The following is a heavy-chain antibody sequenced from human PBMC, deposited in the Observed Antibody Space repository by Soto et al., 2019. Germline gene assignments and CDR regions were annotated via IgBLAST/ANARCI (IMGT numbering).Heavy chain of an antibody. V-gene: IGHV1-18*01. CDR3: ARVEFSSWQDNWFDP. J-gene: IGHJ5*02. Sequence: QVQLVQSGAEVKKPGASVKVSCKASGYTFTSYGISWVRQAPGQGLEWMGWISAYNGNTNYAQKLQGRVTMTTDTSTSTAYMDLRSLRFADTAVYYCARVEFSSWQDNWFDPWGQRTLVTVSS. CDR1: GYTFTSYG. D-gene: IGHD6-6*01. CDR2: ISAYNGNT.